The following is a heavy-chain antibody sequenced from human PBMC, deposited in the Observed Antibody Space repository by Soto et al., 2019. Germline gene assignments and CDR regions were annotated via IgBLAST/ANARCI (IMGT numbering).Heavy chain of an antibody. CDR1: GFTFSNYA. J-gene: IGHJ3*02. CDR3: ARNGVQLERDAFDI. CDR2: ISSSSSTI. Sequence: EVQLVESGGGLVQPGGSLRLSCAASGFTFSNYAMNWVRQAPGKGLEWVSYISSSSSTIYYADSVKGRFTISRDNAKNSLYLQMNSLRDEDTAVYYCARNGVQLERDAFDIWGQGTMVTVSS. D-gene: IGHD1-1*01. V-gene: IGHV3-48*02.